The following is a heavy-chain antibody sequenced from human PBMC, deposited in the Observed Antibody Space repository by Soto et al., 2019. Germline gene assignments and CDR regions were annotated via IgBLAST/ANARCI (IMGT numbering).Heavy chain of an antibody. CDR1: GYTFTNYY. CDR2: INPSGAST. V-gene: IGHV1-46*01. J-gene: IGHJ2*01. Sequence: ASVKVSCKASGYTFTNYYVHWVRQAPGQGLEWMGLINPSGASTNYAQEFQGRVTMTRDTSTSTVYMELSSLRSEDTAVYYCARSGGGSPDWYFDLWGRGTLVTVSS. CDR3: ARSGGGSPDWYFDL. D-gene: IGHD2-15*01.